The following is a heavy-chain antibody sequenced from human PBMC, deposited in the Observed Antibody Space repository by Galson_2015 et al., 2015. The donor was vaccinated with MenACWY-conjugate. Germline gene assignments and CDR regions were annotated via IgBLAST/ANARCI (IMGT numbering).Heavy chain of an antibody. J-gene: IGHJ4*02. V-gene: IGHV1-69*04. Sequence: QGRVTITADKSTNTAYLELFSLRSEDTAVYYCARDLSLDHWGQGTLVTVSS. CDR3: ARDLSLDH.